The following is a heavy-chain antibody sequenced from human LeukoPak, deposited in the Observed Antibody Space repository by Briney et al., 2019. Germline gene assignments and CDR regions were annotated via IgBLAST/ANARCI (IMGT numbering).Heavy chain of an antibody. CDR2: IYSGGNT. V-gene: IGHV3-53*01. J-gene: IGHJ4*02. D-gene: IGHD2-15*01. CDR3: ARGGAAVVAATFDY. CDR1: GFTVSNNY. Sequence: QTGGSLRLSCAASGFTVSNNYMSWVRQAPWKGLEWVSVIYSGGNTYYADSVKGRFTISRDNSKNTLSLQMNSLRAEDTAVYYCARGGAAVVAATFDYWGQGTLVTVSS.